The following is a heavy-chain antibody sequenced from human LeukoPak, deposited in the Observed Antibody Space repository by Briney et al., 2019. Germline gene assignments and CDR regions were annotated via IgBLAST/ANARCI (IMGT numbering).Heavy chain of an antibody. Sequence: GESLKISCKGSGYSFTSYWIGWVRQMPGKGLEWMGIIYPGDSDTRYSPSFQGQVTISADKSISTAYLQWSSLKASDTAMYYCARHSGLGYCSGGSCTYYYYYMDVWGKGTTVTVSS. D-gene: IGHD2-15*01. CDR1: GYSFTSYW. V-gene: IGHV5-51*01. CDR2: IYPGDSDT. CDR3: ARHSGLGYCSGGSCTYYYYYMDV. J-gene: IGHJ6*03.